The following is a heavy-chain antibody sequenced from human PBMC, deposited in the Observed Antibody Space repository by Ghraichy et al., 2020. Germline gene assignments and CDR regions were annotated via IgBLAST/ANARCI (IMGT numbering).Heavy chain of an antibody. Sequence: SETLSLTCTVSGGSISGYYWSWIRQPPGKGLEWIGYIDYSGSTNYNPSLKSRVTISVDTSKNQFSLKLSSVTAADTAVYYCARQWELNGLVAFDICGHGTMVTVSS. CDR1: GGSISGYY. D-gene: IGHD1-26*01. CDR2: IDYSGST. CDR3: ARQWELNGLVAFDI. V-gene: IGHV4-59*08. J-gene: IGHJ3*02.